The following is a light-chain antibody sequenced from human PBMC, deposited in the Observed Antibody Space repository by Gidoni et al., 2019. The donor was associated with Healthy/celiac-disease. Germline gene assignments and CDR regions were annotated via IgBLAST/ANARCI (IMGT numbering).Light chain of an antibody. CDR1: SSHIGSNT. V-gene: IGLV1-44*01. CDR2: SNN. J-gene: IGLJ3*02. CDR3: AAWDDSLNGSWV. Sequence: QSVLTQPPSASGTPGQRVTISCSGSSSHIGSNTVNWYQQLPGTAPKLLIYSNNQRPSGVSDRFSGSKSGTSASLAISGLQPEDEADYYCAAWDDSLNGSWVFGGGTKLTVL.